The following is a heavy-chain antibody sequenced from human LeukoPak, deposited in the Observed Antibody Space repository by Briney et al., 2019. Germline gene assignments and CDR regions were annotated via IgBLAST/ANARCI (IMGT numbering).Heavy chain of an antibody. CDR1: GYTFTSYA. Sequence: ASVKVSCKASGYTFTSYAMNWVRQAPGQGLEWMGIINPSGGSTSYAQKFQGRVTMTRDTSISTAYMELSRLRSDDTAVYYCARDFAGRLRYFAHWGQGTLVTVSS. J-gene: IGHJ4*02. CDR2: INPSGGST. CDR3: ARDFAGRLRYFAH. D-gene: IGHD3-9*01. V-gene: IGHV1-46*01.